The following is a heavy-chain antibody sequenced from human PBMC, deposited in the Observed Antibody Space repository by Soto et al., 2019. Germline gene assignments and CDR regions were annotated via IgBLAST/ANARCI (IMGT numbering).Heavy chain of an antibody. V-gene: IGHV1-18*04. CDR3: ARTDIWAY. J-gene: IGHJ4*02. Sequence: QVQLVQSGPEVKKPGASVKVSCKTSGFTFTDFSMHWVRQAPGQRLQWMGWINTHNGPTQYSPRFADRLTLTTDPSTSTAHMELKGLRSDDTAVYYCARTDIWAYWGQGTLVTVSS. D-gene: IGHD2-15*01. CDR2: INTHNGPT. CDR1: GFTFTDFS.